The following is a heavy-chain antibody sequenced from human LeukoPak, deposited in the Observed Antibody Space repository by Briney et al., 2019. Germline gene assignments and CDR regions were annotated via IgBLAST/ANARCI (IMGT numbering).Heavy chain of an antibody. CDR3: AREGQRLYFDY. J-gene: IGHJ4*02. Sequence: SETLSLTCAVYGGSFSGYYWSWIRQPPGPGREWIGEINHSGSTNSTQALKCRFTISVDTSKCQFSLRLSSVTAEDTAVYYCAREGQRLYFDYWGQGTLVTVSS. CDR1: GGSFSGYY. CDR2: INHSGST. V-gene: IGHV4-34*01.